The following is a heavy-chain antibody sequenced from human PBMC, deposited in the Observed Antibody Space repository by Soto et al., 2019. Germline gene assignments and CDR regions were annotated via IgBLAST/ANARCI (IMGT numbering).Heavy chain of an antibody. D-gene: IGHD2-15*01. CDR2: MNPNSGNT. CDR3: ARGLVYCSGGSCNWFDP. V-gene: IGHV1-8*01. CDR1: GYTFTSYD. J-gene: IGHJ5*02. Sequence: ASVKVSCKASGYTFTSYDINWVRQATGQGLEWMGWMNPNSGNTGYAQKFQGRVTLTRNTSISTAYMELSSLRSEDTAVYYCARGLVYCSGGSCNWFDPWGQGTLVTVSS.